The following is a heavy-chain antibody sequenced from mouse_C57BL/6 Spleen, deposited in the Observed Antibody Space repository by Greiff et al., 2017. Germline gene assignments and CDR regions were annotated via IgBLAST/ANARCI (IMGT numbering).Heavy chain of an antibody. CDR2: IYPGDGDT. CDR1: GYAFSSSW. CDR3: ARSTMAQFAY. J-gene: IGHJ3*01. V-gene: IGHV1-82*01. D-gene: IGHD2-1*01. Sequence: VKLQESGPELVKPGASVKISCKASGYAFSSSWMNWVKQRPGKGLEWIGRIYPGDGDTNYNGKFKGKATLTADKSSSTAYMQLSSLTSEDSAVYFCARSTMAQFAYWGQGTLVTVSA.